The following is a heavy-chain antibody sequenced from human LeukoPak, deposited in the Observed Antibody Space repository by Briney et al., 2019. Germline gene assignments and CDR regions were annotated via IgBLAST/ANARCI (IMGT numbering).Heavy chain of an antibody. CDR1: GFTFSSYG. J-gene: IGHJ4*02. CDR3: AKDRGGLLDY. V-gene: IGHV3-30*18. D-gene: IGHD2-15*01. CDR2: ISYDGSNK. Sequence: RSLRLSCAASGFTFSSYGMHWVRQAPGKGLEWVAVISYDGSNKYYADSVKGRFTISRDNSKNTLYLQMNSLRAEDTAVYYCAKDRGGLLDYWGQGTLVTVSS.